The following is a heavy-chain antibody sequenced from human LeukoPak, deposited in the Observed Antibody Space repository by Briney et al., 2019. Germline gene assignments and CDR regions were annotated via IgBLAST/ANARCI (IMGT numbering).Heavy chain of an antibody. V-gene: IGHV3-30*02. CDR2: IRYDGSNK. CDR3: ARGAEEYYYYYGMDV. Sequence: GGSLRLSCAASGFTFSSYGMHWVRQAPGKGLEWVAFIRYDGSNKYYADSVKGRFTISRDNSKNTLYLQMGSLRAEDMAVYYCARGAEEYYYYYGMDVWGQGTTVTVSS. CDR1: GFTFSSYG. J-gene: IGHJ6*02.